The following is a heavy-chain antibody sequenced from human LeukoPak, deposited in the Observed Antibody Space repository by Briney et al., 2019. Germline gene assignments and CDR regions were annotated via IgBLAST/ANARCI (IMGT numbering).Heavy chain of an antibody. D-gene: IGHD3-3*01. J-gene: IGHJ5*02. CDR3: ASDVGYDSWFDP. V-gene: IGHV3-11*04. CDR2: ISSSGSTI. CDR1: GFTFSDYY. Sequence: GGSLRLSCAASGFTFSDYYMSWIRQAPGKGLEWVSYISSSGSTIYYADSVKGRFTISRDNAKNALYLQMNSLRAEDTAVYYCASDVGYDSWFDPWGQGTLVTVSS.